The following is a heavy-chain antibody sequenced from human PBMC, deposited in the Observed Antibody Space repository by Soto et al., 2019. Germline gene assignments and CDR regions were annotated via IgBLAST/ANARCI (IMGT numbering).Heavy chain of an antibody. Sequence: GGSLRLSCAASGFTFSSYWMSWVRQAQGKGLEWVANIKQDGSEKYYVDSVKGRFTISRDNAKNSLYLQMNSLRAEDTAVYYCARDCSSTSCYDAFDIWGQGTMVTVSS. CDR2: IKQDGSEK. D-gene: IGHD2-2*01. J-gene: IGHJ3*02. CDR3: ARDCSSTSCYDAFDI. V-gene: IGHV3-7*01. CDR1: GFTFSSYW.